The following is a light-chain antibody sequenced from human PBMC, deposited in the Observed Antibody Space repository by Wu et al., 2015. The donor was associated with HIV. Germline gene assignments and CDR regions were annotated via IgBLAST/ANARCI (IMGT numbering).Light chain of an antibody. V-gene: IGKV1-27*01. Sequence: DIQMTQSPSSLSASIGDRVSITCRTSQGISNYLAWYQQKPGKVPRVLIYSASTLQSGVPSRFSGSGYGTDFTLTISSLQPGDVATYYCQKXNAAPWTFGQGTKVEIK. CDR1: QGISNY. CDR2: SAS. CDR3: QKXNAAPWT. J-gene: IGKJ1*01.